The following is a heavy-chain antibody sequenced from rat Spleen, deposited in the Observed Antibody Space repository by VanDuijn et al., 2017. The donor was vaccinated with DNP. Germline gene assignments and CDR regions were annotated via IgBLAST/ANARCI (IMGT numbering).Heavy chain of an antibody. D-gene: IGHD1-3*01. Sequence: EVQLVESGGGLVQPGRSMKLSCAASGFTFSSFPMAWVRQAPTKGLEWVATISTSGGSTYYRDSVKGRFTISRDNAKSTLYLQMNSLRSEDTATYYCTRDRSSFNYGSYVGYFDYWGQGVMVTVSS. CDR2: ISTSGGST. CDR3: TRDRSSFNYGSYVGYFDY. V-gene: IGHV5-46*01. CDR1: GFTFSSFP. J-gene: IGHJ2*01.